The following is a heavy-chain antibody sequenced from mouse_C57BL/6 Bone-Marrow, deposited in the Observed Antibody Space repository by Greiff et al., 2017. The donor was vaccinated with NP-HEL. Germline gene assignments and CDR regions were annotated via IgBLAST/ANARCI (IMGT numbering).Heavy chain of an antibody. CDR3: ARDGCGWDYLFAY. D-gene: IGHD2-4*01. CDR1: GFTFSSYA. V-gene: IGHV5-4*03. CDR2: ISDGGSYT. J-gene: IGHJ3*01. Sequence: EVKLVESGGGLVKPGGSLKLSCAASGFTFSSYAMSWVRQTPEKRLEWVATISDGGSYTYYPDNVKGRFTISRDNAKNTLYLQMSHLKSEDTAMYYCARDGCGWDYLFAYWGRGTLVTVSA.